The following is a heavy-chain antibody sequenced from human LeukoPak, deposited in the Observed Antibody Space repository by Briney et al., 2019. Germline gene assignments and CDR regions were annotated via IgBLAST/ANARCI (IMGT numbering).Heavy chain of an antibody. D-gene: IGHD3-10*01. Sequence: PSETLSLTCAVYGGSFSGYYWSWIRQPPGKGLEWIGEINHSGSTNYNPSLKSRVTISVDTSKNQFSLKLSSVTAADTAVHYCAGGHYYGSGSYRSSYYYYYYYMDVWGKGTTVTVSS. CDR3: AGGHYYGSGSYRSSYYYYYYYMDV. CDR2: INHSGST. J-gene: IGHJ6*03. V-gene: IGHV4-34*01. CDR1: GGSFSGYY.